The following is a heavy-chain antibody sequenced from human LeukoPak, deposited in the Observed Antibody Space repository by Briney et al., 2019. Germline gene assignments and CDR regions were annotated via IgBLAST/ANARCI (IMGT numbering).Heavy chain of an antibody. J-gene: IGHJ6*03. CDR1: GFTVSNNY. CDR3: AKKLRIVDTTIFKYYYYYYMDV. D-gene: IGHD5-18*01. CDR2: IYSGATT. Sequence: GGSLRLSCAASGFTVSNNYMNWVRQAPGKGLEWVSGIYSGATTYYADSVKGRFTISRDNSKNTLSLQMNSLRAEDTAVYYCAKKLRIVDTTIFKYYYYYYMDVWGKGTTVTVSS. V-gene: IGHV3-53*01.